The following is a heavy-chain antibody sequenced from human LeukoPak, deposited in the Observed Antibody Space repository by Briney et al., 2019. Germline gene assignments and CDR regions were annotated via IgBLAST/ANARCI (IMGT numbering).Heavy chain of an antibody. CDR3: ARGHSSSPFDY. V-gene: IGHV4-39*07. CDR2: IYYSGST. CDR1: GGSISSSSYY. J-gene: IGHJ4*02. D-gene: IGHD6-6*01. Sequence: PSETLSLTCTVSGGSISSSSYYWGWIRQPPGKGLEWIGSIYYSGSTYYNPSLKSRVTISVDTSKNQFSLKLSSVTAADTAVYYCARGHSSSPFDYWGQGTLVTVSS.